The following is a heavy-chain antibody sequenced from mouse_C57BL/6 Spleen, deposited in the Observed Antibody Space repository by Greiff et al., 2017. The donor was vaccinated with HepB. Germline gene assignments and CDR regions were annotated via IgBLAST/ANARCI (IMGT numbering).Heavy chain of an antibody. Sequence: VQLQQSGAELARPGTSVKMSCKASGYTFTNYWIGWVKQRPGHGLEWIGDIYPGGGYTNYNEKFKGKAKLTADKSSSTAYMQFSSLTSEASAIYYCAGSIAHYYGKWYFDVWGTGTTVTVSS. CDR1: GYTFTNYW. V-gene: IGHV1-63*01. J-gene: IGHJ1*03. CDR3: AGSIAHYYGKWYFDV. D-gene: IGHD1-1*01. CDR2: IYPGGGYT.